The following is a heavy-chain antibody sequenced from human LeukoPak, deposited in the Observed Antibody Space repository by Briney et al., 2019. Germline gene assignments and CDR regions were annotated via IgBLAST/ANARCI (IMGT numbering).Heavy chain of an antibody. CDR2: ISAYNGNT. D-gene: IGHD3-10*01. CDR3: ARDRASYYYGPLYYFDY. CDR1: GYTFTIYG. J-gene: IGHJ4*02. Sequence: EASVKVSFKASGYTFTIYGISWVRQAPGQGLEWMGWISAYNGNTNYAQKLQGRVTMTTDTSTSTAYMELRSLRSDDTAVYYCARDRASYYYGPLYYFDYWGQGTLVTVSS. V-gene: IGHV1-18*01.